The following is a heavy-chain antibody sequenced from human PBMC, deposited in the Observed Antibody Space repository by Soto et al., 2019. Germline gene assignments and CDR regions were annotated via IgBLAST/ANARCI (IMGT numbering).Heavy chain of an antibody. CDR3: AKTFLARYCSSSICYDPADYFDY. D-gene: IGHD2-2*01. V-gene: IGHV3-23*01. CDR1: GFTFNNYA. Sequence: EVQLLESGGGLLQPGGSLRLSCAASGFTFNNYATSWVRQAPGKGLEWVSSINNGGDNIYYADSVKGRFTISRDNSKSTLYLQMNSLRAEDTAVYYCAKTFLARYCSSSICYDPADYFDYWGQGTLVTVSS. CDR2: INNGGDNI. J-gene: IGHJ4*02.